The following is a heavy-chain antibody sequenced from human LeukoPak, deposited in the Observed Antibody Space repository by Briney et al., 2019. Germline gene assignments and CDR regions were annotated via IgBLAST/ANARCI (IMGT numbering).Heavy chain of an antibody. CDR1: GFTFSSYY. Sequence: GGSLRLSCAASGFTFSSYYMSWVRQAPGKGLEWVASLQQDGSEKYYVDSVKGRFTISRDNAKNSLYLQMNSLRAEDTAVYYCAREHTMVRGVYGYWGQGTLVTVSS. V-gene: IGHV3-7*01. J-gene: IGHJ4*02. D-gene: IGHD3-10*01. CDR2: LQQDGSEK. CDR3: AREHTMVRGVYGY.